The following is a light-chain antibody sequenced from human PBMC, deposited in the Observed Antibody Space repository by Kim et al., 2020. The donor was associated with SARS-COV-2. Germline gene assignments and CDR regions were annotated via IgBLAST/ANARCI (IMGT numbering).Light chain of an antibody. CDR1: SSNIGSNY. J-gene: IGLJ3*02. CDR2: TNN. CDR3: AAWDDSLSGWV. V-gene: IGLV1-47*01. Sequence: QRVTISCSGSSSNIGSNYVYWYQQLPGTAPKLLIYTNNQRPSGVPDRFSGSKSGTSASLAIGGLRSEDEADYYCAAWDDSLSGWVFGGGTKLTVL.